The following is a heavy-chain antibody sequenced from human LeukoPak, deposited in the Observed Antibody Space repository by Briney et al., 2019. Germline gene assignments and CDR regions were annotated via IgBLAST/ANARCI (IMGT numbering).Heavy chain of an antibody. CDR1: GYSFTTCL. V-gene: IGHV1-46*01. D-gene: IGHD6-19*01. CDR3: ARDLHGGWTWDY. Sequence: AAVKDSCKASGYSFTTCLMHWVRQAPGQGFECMGKIIASDDDTRYAQRSGGRVTMTRDTSTATVYMELSGLRSEETAVYYCARDLHGGWTWDYWGQGTLLTVSS. CDR2: IIASDDDT. J-gene: IGHJ4*02.